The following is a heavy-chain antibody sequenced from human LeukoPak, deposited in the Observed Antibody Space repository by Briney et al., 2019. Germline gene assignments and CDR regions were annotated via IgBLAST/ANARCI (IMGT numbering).Heavy chain of an antibody. V-gene: IGHV4-34*01. CDR2: INHSGST. CDR1: GGSFSGYY. Sequence: SETLSLTCAVYGGSFSGYYWSWIRQPPGKGLEWIGEINHSGSTNYNPSLKSRVTISVDTSKNQFSLKLSSVTAADTAVYYCATSRWLQLVYWGRGTLVTVSS. J-gene: IGHJ4*02. CDR3: ATSRWLQLVY. D-gene: IGHD5-24*01.